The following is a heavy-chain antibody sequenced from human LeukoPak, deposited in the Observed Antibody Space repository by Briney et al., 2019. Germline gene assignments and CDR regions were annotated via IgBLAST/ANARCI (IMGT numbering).Heavy chain of an antibody. CDR2: IYHSGST. J-gene: IGHJ4*02. V-gene: IGHV4-30-2*01. D-gene: IGHD4-17*01. CDR1: GGSISSGGYS. Sequence: PSETLSLTCAVPGGSISSGGYSWSWIRQPPGKGLEWIGYIYHSGSTYYNPSLKSRVTISVDRSKNQFSLKLSSVTAADTAVYYCAGKYGDSYDYWGQGTLVTVSS. CDR3: AGKYGDSYDY.